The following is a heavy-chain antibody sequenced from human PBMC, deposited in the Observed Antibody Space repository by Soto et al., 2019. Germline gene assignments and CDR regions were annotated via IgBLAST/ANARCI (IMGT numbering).Heavy chain of an antibody. CDR3: ARDRGGELSAVGPGRAYGMDV. D-gene: IGHD3-10*01. CDR2: IWYDGSNK. V-gene: IGHV3-33*01. Sequence: LRFSCAASGFTFSSYGMHWVRQAPGKGLEWAAVIWYDGSNKYYADSVKGRFTISRDNSKNTLYLQMNSLRAEDTAVYYCARDRGGELSAVGPGRAYGMDVWGQGTTVTVSS. J-gene: IGHJ6*02. CDR1: GFTFSSYG.